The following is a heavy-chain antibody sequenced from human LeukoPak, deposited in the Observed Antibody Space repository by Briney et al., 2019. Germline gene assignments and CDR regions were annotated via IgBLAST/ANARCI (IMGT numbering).Heavy chain of an antibody. CDR1: GGTFSSYA. V-gene: IGHV1-69*01. J-gene: IGHJ4*02. CDR3: ARDYGDSSGYYYGY. D-gene: IGHD3-22*01. Sequence: SVKVSCKASGGTFSSYAISWVRQAPGQGLEWMGGIIPIFGTANYAQKFQGRVTITADESTSTAYMELSSLRPEDMAVYYCARDYGDSSGYYYGYWGQGTLVTVSS. CDR2: IIPIFGTA.